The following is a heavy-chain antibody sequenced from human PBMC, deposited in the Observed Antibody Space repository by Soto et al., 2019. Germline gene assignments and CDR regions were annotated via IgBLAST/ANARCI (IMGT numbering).Heavy chain of an antibody. D-gene: IGHD3-10*01. CDR3: AKKVNSGPGSQYFDY. CDR1: GFTFGDSY. J-gene: IGHJ4*02. V-gene: IGHV3-11*03. Sequence: LRLSCAGSGFTFGDSYMSWIRQAPGKGLEWLSYISPGSRYPAYADSVKGRFTISRDNAKRSLYLQMMSLTAEDTAIYYCAKKVNSGPGSQYFDYWGQGTLVTVSS. CDR2: ISPGSRYP.